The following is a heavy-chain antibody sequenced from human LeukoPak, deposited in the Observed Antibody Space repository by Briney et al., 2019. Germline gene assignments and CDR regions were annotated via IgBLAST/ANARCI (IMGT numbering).Heavy chain of an antibody. CDR3: ARDRGDYGDCHDY. V-gene: IGHV3-7*01. Sequence: GGSLRLSCAASGFTISNYWMSRVRQAPGKGLEWVANIKEDGSDTYHVDSVRGRFTISRDNAENSLYLQMNSLRAEDTAVYYCARDRGDYGDCHDYWGQGTLVTVSS. CDR2: IKEDGSDT. J-gene: IGHJ4*02. CDR1: GFTISNYW. D-gene: IGHD4-17*01.